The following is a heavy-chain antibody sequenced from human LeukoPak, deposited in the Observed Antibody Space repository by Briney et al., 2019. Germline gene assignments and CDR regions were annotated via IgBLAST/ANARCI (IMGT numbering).Heavy chain of an antibody. CDR3: ASIRGTFGY. CDR2: TRNKANSYIT. D-gene: IGHD1-26*01. J-gene: IGHJ4*02. V-gene: IGHV3-72*01. Sequence: GGSLRRSCAASGFTFSDHLWDGVGQAPGKGLEWVGRTRNKANSYITEYAASVKGRFTISRDDSKNSLYLPMSRLKTDDTAMYYCASIRGTFGYWGQGTLVTVSS. CDR1: GFTFSDHL.